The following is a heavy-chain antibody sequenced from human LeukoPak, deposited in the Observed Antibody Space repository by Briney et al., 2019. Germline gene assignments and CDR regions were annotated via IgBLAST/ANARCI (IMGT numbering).Heavy chain of an antibody. J-gene: IGHJ4*02. D-gene: IGHD6-13*01. V-gene: IGHV1-69*13. Sequence: SVKVSCKASGGSFSSYPISWVRQAPGQGLEWMGGLLPVFGTPKYAQDLQGRVTITADDSTTTAYLELTSLKSDDTAVYYCARGSASNWPIDIWGQGTLVIVSS. CDR3: ARGSASNWPIDI. CDR2: LLPVFGTP. CDR1: GGSFSSYP.